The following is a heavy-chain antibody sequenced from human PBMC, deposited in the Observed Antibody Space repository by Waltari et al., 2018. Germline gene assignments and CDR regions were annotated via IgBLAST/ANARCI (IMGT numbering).Heavy chain of an antibody. V-gene: IGHV4-34*01. CDR2: INQSGST. CDR3: AREGPLERWLQTGFYYYYYMDV. D-gene: IGHD5-12*01. CDR1: GGSFSGYY. Sequence: QVQLQQWGAGLLKPSETLSLTCAVYGGSFSGYYWNWIRQPPGKGLEGVGEINQSGSTNYNPSLKSRVTIAVDTSKNQFSLKLSSVTAADTAVYYCAREGPLERWLQTGFYYYYYMDVWGKGTTVTVSS. J-gene: IGHJ6*03.